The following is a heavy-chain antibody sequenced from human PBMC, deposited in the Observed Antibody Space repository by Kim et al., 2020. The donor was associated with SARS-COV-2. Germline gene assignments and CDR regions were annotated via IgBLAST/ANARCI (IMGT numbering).Heavy chain of an antibody. CDR3: AKGGWGIKPVFLGDY. CDR1: GFTFSSYG. CDR2: IWYDGSNK. D-gene: IGHD3-16*01. V-gene: IGHV3-33*06. Sequence: GGSLRLSCAASGFTFSSYGMHWVRQAPGKGLEWVAVIWYDGSNKYYADSVKGRFTISRDNSKNTLYLQMNSLRAEDTAVYYCAKGGWGIKPVFLGDYWGQGTLVTVSS. J-gene: IGHJ4*02.